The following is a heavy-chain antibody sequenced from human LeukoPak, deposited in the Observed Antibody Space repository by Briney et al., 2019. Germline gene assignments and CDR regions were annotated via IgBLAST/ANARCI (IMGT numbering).Heavy chain of an antibody. Sequence: GGSLRLSCAASGFTFDDYGMSWVRQAPGKGLEWVSGINWNGGSTGYADSVQGRFTISRDNAKNSLYLQMNSLRAEDTAFYYCARDPSYDSRGYYFDYWGQGTLVTVSS. CDR1: GFTFDDYG. CDR2: INWNGGST. V-gene: IGHV3-20*04. CDR3: ARDPSYDSRGYYFDY. J-gene: IGHJ4*02. D-gene: IGHD3-22*01.